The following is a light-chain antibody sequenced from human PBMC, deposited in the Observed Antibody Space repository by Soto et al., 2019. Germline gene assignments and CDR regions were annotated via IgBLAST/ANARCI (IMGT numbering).Light chain of an antibody. V-gene: IGLV1-40*01. CDR2: GNS. CDR1: SSNIGAGYD. CDR3: QSYDSSLSGFYV. Sequence: QSVLTQPPSVSGAPGQRVPISFTGSSSNIGAGYDVHWYQQLPGTAPKLLIYGNSNRPSGVPDRFSGSKSGTSASLAITGLQAEDEADYYCQSYDSSLSGFYVFGTGTKVTVL. J-gene: IGLJ1*01.